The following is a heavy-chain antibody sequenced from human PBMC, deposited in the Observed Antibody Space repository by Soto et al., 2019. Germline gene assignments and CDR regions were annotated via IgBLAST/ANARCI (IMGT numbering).Heavy chain of an antibody. CDR3: ARGQQLVVGGYYYYGMDV. Sequence: PGGSLRLSCAASGFTVSSNDMSWVRQPPGKGLEWVSVIYSGGSTYYEDSVKGLFTISRDNSKNTLYLQMNSLRAEDTAVYYCARGQQLVVGGYYYYGMDVWGQGTTVTVSS. CDR2: IYSGGST. D-gene: IGHD6-13*01. V-gene: IGHV3-53*01. CDR1: GFTVSSND. J-gene: IGHJ6*02.